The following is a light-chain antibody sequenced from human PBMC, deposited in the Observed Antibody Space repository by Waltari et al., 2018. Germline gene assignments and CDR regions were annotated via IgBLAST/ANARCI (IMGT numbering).Light chain of an antibody. CDR2: YAN. J-gene: IGKJ3*01. CDR3: QQGNSYPFT. CDR1: QGISSY. V-gene: IGKV1-13*02. Sequence: IQMSQSPSSLSASVGDRVTITCRASQGISSYLNWYQQKPGKAPKLLIYYANSLASGVPSRFSGSRSGTEFTLTISSLQPEDFATYYCQQGNSYPFTFGPGTKLDIK.